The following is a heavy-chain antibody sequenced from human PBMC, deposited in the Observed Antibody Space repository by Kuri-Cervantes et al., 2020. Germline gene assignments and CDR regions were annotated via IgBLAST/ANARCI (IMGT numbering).Heavy chain of an antibody. CDR2: IYYSGTT. D-gene: IGHD5-24*01. Sequence: SETLSLTCTVSGGSISSSGYNWGWIRQPPGKGPEWIGSIYYSGTTFFNPSLKSRVTISVDTSKNQFSLRLNSVTAPDTAVYYCARGQGITIFEYWGQGTLVTVSS. J-gene: IGHJ4*02. V-gene: IGHV4-39*01. CDR1: GGSISSSGYN. CDR3: ARGQGITIFEY.